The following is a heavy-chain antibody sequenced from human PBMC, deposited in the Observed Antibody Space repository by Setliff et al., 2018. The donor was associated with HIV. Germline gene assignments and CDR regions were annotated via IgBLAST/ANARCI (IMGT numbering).Heavy chain of an antibody. CDR2: IYHSGST. CDR3: ARHVGSSWLEDAFDI. J-gene: IGHJ3*02. Sequence: SETLSLTCTVSGGSISSGSYYWSWIRQPAGKGLECIGSIYHSGSTYYNPSLKSRVTISVDTSKNQFSLKLSSVTAADTAVYYCARHVGSSWLEDAFDIWGQGTTVTVSS. CDR1: GGSISSGSYY. V-gene: IGHV4-39*01. D-gene: IGHD6-13*01.